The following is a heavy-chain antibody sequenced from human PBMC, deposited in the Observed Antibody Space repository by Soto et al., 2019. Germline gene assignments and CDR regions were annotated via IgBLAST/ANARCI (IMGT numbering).Heavy chain of an antibody. Sequence: GGSLRLSCVASGFTFSSHAISWVRQPPGEGLEWVSGIGDSDTYYADSVKGRFTISRDNSKNTLFLQMNSLTVEDTALYYCTKESPQRHYDFDNWGQGTLVTVSS. CDR2: IGDSDT. CDR3: TKESPQRHYDFDN. V-gene: IGHV3-23*01. D-gene: IGHD3-16*01. J-gene: IGHJ4*02. CDR1: GFTFSSHA.